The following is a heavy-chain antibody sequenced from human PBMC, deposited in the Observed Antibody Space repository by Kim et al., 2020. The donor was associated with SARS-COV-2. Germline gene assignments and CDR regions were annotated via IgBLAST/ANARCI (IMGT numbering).Heavy chain of an antibody. J-gene: IGHJ6*02. CDR3: ARDLLYYDILTGYYSRNYYYGMDV. Sequence: GGSLRLSCAASGFTFSSYGMHWVRQAPGKGLEWVAVIWYDGSNKYYADSVKGRFTISRDNSKNTLYLQMNSLRAEDTAVYYCARDLLYYDILTGYYSRNYYYGMDVWGQGNTVTVSS. V-gene: IGHV3-33*01. CDR1: GFTFSSYG. CDR2: IWYDGSNK. D-gene: IGHD3-9*01.